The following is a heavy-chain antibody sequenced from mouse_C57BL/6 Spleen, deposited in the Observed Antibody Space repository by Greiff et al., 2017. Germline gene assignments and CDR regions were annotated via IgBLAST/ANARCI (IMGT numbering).Heavy chain of an antibody. D-gene: IGHD2-4*01. CDR3: ARGSFYYDYDGDYAMDY. CDR1: GYTFTSYW. V-gene: IGHV1-64*01. CDR2: IHPNSGST. J-gene: IGHJ4*01. Sequence: QVQLQQPGAELVKPGASVKLSCKASGYTFTSYWMHWVKQRPGQGLEWIGMIHPNSGSTNYNEKFKSKATLTVDKSSSTAYMQLSSLTSEDSAVYYCARGSFYYDYDGDYAMDYWGQGTSVTVSS.